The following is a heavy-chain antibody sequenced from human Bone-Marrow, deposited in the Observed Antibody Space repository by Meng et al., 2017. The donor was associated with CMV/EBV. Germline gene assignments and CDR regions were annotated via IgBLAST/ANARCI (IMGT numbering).Heavy chain of an antibody. Sequence: GESLKISCAASGFTFSSAWMSWVRQAPGKGLEWVSSISSSSSYIYYADSVKGRFTISRDNAKNSLYLQMNSLRAEDTAVYYCARDLYCSSTSCYHYWGQGTLVTVSS. CDR2: ISSSSSYI. V-gene: IGHV3-21*01. D-gene: IGHD2-2*01. CDR3: ARDLYCSSTSCYHY. J-gene: IGHJ4*02. CDR1: GFTFSSAW.